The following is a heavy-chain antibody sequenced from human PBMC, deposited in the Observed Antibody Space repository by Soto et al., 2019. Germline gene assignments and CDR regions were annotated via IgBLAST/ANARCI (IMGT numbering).Heavy chain of an antibody. Sequence: QVQLVESGGGVVQPGRSLRLSCAASGFTFSSYAMHWVRQAPGKGLEWVAVISYDGSNKYYADSVKGRFTISRDNSKSTLYPQMNSLRAEDTAVYYCARDPSDGYDFPFDYWGQGTLVTVSS. V-gene: IGHV3-30-3*01. CDR3: ARDPSDGYDFPFDY. D-gene: IGHD3-3*01. CDR2: ISYDGSNK. J-gene: IGHJ4*02. CDR1: GFTFSSYA.